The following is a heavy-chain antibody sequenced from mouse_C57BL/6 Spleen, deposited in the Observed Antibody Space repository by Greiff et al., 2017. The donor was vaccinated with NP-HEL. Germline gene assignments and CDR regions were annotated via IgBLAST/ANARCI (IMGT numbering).Heavy chain of an antibody. D-gene: IGHD1-1*01. CDR1: GFNIKDYY. CDR3: ARGYGSSYDYFDY. CDR2: IDPEDGET. Sequence: EVQLQQSGAELVKPGASVKLSCTASGFNIKDYYMHWVKQRTEQGLEWIGRIDPEDGETKYAPKFQDKATITADTSSNTAYLQLSSLTSEDTAVYYCARGYGSSYDYFDYWGQSTTLTVSS. J-gene: IGHJ2*01. V-gene: IGHV14-2*01.